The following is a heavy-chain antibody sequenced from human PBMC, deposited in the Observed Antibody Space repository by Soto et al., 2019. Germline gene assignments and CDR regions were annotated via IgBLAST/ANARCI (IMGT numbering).Heavy chain of an antibody. CDR1: GFTFSTYA. D-gene: IGHD2-2*01. CDR3: ARVCSTTSCYGAFDI. CDR2: ISGDGRST. J-gene: IGHJ3*02. V-gene: IGHV3-64*01. Sequence: EVQLVESGGGLVQPGGSLRLSCAASGFTFSTYAMHWVRQAPGKGLEYVSLISGDGRSTYYANSVKGRFTNSRDNSKNTLYLQMGSLRAEDMAVYYCARVCSTTSCYGAFDIWGQGTMVIVSS.